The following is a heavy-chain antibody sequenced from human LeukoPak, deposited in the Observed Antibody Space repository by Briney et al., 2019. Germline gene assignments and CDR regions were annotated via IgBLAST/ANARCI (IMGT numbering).Heavy chain of an antibody. CDR3: ARDRGLGELPNWFDP. D-gene: IGHD3-10*01. V-gene: IGHV3-48*01. CDR1: GFTFSSYS. J-gene: IGHJ5*02. Sequence: PGGSLRLSCAASGFTFSSYSMNWVRQAPGKGLAWVSYISGSSSVIYYADSVKGRFTISRDNAKNSLYLQMNSLRVEDTAVYYCARDRGLGELPNWFDPWGQGTLVTVSS. CDR2: ISGSSSVI.